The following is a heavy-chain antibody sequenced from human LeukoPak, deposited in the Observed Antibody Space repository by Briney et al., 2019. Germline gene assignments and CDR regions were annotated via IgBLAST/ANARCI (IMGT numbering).Heavy chain of an antibody. Sequence: GASVKVSCKASGGTFSSYAISWVRQAPGQGLEWMGWISAYNGNTNYAQKLQGRVTMTTDTSTSTAYMELRSLRSDDTAVYYCARDGYYDSSGNVDYWGQGTLVTVSS. CDR1: GGTFSSYA. D-gene: IGHD3-22*01. CDR3: ARDGYYDSSGNVDY. J-gene: IGHJ4*02. CDR2: ISAYNGNT. V-gene: IGHV1-18*01.